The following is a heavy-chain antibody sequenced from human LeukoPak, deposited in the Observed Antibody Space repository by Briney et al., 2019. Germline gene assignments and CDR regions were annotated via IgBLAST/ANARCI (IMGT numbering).Heavy chain of an antibody. CDR3: ARSSGSYYYYGMDV. D-gene: IGHD3-10*01. Sequence: SETLSLTCTVSGGSISNHFWSWIRQPPGKGLEWIGRIYTSGSTNYNPSLKSRVTMSVDTSKNQFSLKLSSVTAADTAVYYCARSSGSYYYYGMDVWGQGTTVTVSS. J-gene: IGHJ6*02. CDR1: GGSISNHF. V-gene: IGHV4-4*07. CDR2: IYTSGST.